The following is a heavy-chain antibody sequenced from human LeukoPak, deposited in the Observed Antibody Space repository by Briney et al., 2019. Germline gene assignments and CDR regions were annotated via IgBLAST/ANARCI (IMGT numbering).Heavy chain of an antibody. Sequence: TLSLTCTVSGGSISSSSYYWGWIRQPPGKGLEWIGSIYHSGSTYYNPSLKSRVTISVDTSKNQFSLKLSSVTAADTAVYYCARQLIAAAASWGQGTLVTVSS. CDR2: IYHSGST. D-gene: IGHD6-13*01. V-gene: IGHV4-39*01. CDR1: GGSISSSSYY. CDR3: ARQLIAAAAS. J-gene: IGHJ5*02.